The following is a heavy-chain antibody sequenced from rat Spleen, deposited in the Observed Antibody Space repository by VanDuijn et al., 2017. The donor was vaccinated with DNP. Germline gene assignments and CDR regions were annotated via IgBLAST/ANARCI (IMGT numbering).Heavy chain of an antibody. Sequence: EVQLVESGGGLVQPGRSMKPSCVASGFTFSSFPMTWVRQTPTQGLEWVATISTSGGSTYYRDSVKGRFTISRDNAKSSLYLQMDSLRSEDTATYYCTTGTSWGQGVMVTVSS. CDR1: GFTFSSFP. J-gene: IGHJ2*01. CDR2: ISTSGGST. CDR3: TTGTS. V-gene: IGHV5-46*01.